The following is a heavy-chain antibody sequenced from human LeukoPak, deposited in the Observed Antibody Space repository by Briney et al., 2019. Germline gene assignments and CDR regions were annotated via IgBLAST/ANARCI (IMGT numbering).Heavy chain of an antibody. D-gene: IGHD3-10*01. V-gene: IGHV3-33*01. J-gene: IGHJ3*01. CDR1: GFTFSDYA. CDR3: ARDRFMVRGVMVGTFDL. Sequence: PGGSLRLSCAASGFTFSDYAMHWVRQAPGKGLEWVAVIGYDGNNKYDADSVKGRFTISRDNSKNMMYLQMNSPRAEDTAVYYCARDRFMVRGVMVGTFDLWGQGTMVTVSS. CDR2: IGYDGNNK.